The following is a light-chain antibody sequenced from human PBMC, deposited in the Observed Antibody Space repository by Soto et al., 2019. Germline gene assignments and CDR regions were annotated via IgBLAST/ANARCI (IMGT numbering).Light chain of an antibody. J-gene: IGKJ5*01. CDR1: QGINSF. CDR2: AAS. V-gene: IGKV1-9*01. Sequence: MQLTQSPSSVSASVGDGVTIXXRASQGINSFLAWYQQKPGKAPKLXIYAASNLQSGVPSRFSGSGSGTDFTLTISSLQPEDFATYYCQQLERYPSTFGGGTRLEIK. CDR3: QQLERYPST.